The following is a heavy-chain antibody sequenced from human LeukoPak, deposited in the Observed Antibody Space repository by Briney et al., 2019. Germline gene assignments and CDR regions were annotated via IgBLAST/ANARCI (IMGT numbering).Heavy chain of an antibody. D-gene: IGHD3-10*01. Sequence: SVKVSCKASGGTFSSYAISWVRQAPGQGLEWMGGIIPIFGTANYAQKFQGRVTITTDESTSTAYMELSSLRSEDTAVYYCASGSGYYYYMDVWGKGTTVTVSS. CDR1: GGTFSSYA. CDR2: IIPIFGTA. V-gene: IGHV1-69*05. J-gene: IGHJ6*03. CDR3: ASGSGYYYYMDV.